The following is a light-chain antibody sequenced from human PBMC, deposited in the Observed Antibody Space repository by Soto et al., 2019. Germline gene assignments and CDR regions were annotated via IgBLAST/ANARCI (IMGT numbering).Light chain of an antibody. J-gene: IGKJ4*01. CDR3: QQRMSWPLT. Sequence: EIVLTQSPATLSLSPGERATLSCRASQNIGRYLAWYQQTPGQVPRLLIYDVSDRATGIPARFSGSGSATDFSLTISSLEPEEFAVYFCQQRMSWPLTFGGGTKVESK. CDR1: QNIGRY. V-gene: IGKV3-11*01. CDR2: DVS.